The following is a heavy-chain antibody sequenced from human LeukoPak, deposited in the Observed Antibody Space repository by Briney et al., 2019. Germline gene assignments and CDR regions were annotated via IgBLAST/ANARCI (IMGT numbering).Heavy chain of an antibody. V-gene: IGHV3-9*01. D-gene: IGHD3-22*01. CDR1: GFTFDDYA. Sequence: GRSLRLSCAASGFTFDDYAMHWVRQAPGKGLEWVSGISWNSGSIGYADSVKGRFTISRDNAKNSLYLQMNSLRAEDTAVYYCARDALAYDSSGYYYDNWGQGTLVTVSS. CDR2: ISWNSGSI. J-gene: IGHJ4*02. CDR3: ARDALAYDSSGYYYDN.